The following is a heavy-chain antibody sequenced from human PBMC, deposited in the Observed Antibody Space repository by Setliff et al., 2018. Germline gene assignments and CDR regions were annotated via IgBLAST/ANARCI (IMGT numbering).Heavy chain of an antibody. D-gene: IGHD1-26*01. Sequence: ASVKVSCKTSGYTFNTFGISWVRRAPGQGLDWMGWISPYNGDTKSAQKFQGRVTMTIDTSTSTAYVEVRSLTSGDTAVYYCARSPPNRGVGQGHYMDVWVIGTTVTVSS. CDR2: ISPYNGDT. V-gene: IGHV1-18*01. CDR3: ARSPPNRGVGQGHYMDV. CDR1: GYTFNTFG. J-gene: IGHJ6*03.